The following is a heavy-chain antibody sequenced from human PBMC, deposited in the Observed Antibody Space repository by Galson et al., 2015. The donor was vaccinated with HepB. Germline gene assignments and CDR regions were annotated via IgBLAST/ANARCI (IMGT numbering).Heavy chain of an antibody. D-gene: IGHD5-24*01. CDR2: IKKDGSEK. Sequence: SLRLSCAASGFTFSNYWMTWVRQAPGKGLEWVAHIKKDGSEKYYVDSVKGRFTISRDKARNSLYLQMDSLRAEDTAVYYCARITRGNSYNYDYWGQGSLVIVSS. V-gene: IGHV3-7*03. CDR3: ARITRGNSYNYDY. CDR1: GFTFSNYW. J-gene: IGHJ4*02.